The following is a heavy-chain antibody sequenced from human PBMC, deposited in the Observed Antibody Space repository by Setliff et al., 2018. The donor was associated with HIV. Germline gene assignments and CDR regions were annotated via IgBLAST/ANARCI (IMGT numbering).Heavy chain of an antibody. CDR2: IYTSGST. V-gene: IGHV4-61*02. CDR3: ARRSPGGGYYMDV. D-gene: IGHD3-16*01. Sequence: SKTLSLTCTVSGGSISSGNYYWSWIRQPAGKGLEWIGRIYTSGSTNYNPSLKSRVTISLDTSKNQFSLNLSSVTAADTAVYYCARRSPGGGYYMDVWGKGTTVTVSS. J-gene: IGHJ6*03. CDR1: GGSISSGNYY.